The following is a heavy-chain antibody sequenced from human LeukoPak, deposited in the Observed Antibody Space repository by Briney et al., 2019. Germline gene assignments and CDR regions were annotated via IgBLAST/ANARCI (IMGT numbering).Heavy chain of an antibody. D-gene: IGHD3-22*01. V-gene: IGHV1-46*01. CDR3: ARDLYYDSSGYFSRGGAFDI. CDR2: INPSGGST. CDR1: GYTFTSYY. J-gene: IGHJ3*02. Sequence: GASVKVSCKASGYTFTSYYMHWVRQAPGQGLEWMGIINPSGGSTSYAQKFQGRVTMTRDASTSTVYMELSSLRSEDTAVYYCARDLYYDSSGYFSRGGAFDIWGQGTMVTVSS.